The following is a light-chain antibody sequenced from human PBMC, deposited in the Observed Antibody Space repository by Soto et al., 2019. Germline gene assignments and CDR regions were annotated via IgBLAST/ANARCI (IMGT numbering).Light chain of an antibody. CDR1: SSDVGGYDL. Sequence: QSALTQPASVSGSPGQSITISCTGTSSDVGGYDLVSWYQQHPGKVPKLMIYDVSYRPSGVSDRFSGSKSANTASLTISGLQAEDEADYYCSSYTSSSTIVFGTGTKLTVL. J-gene: IGLJ1*01. CDR2: DVS. CDR3: SSYTSSSTIV. V-gene: IGLV2-14*03.